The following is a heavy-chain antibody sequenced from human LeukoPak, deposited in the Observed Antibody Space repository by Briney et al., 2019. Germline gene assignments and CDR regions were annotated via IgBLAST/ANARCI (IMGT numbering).Heavy chain of an antibody. CDR2: IYHSGST. V-gene: IGHV4-4*02. D-gene: IGHD1-26*01. J-gene: IGHJ4*02. CDR1: GGSISSSNW. CDR3: ASGSGSYYPFDY. Sequence: SGTLSLTCAVSGGSISSSNWWSWVRRPPGKGLEWIGEIYHSGSTNYNPSLKSRVTISVDKSKNQFSLKVSSVTAADTAVYYCASGSGSYYPFDYWGQGTLVTVSS.